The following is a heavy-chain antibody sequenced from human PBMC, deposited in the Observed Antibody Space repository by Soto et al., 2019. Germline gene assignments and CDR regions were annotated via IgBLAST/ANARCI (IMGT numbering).Heavy chain of an antibody. CDR1: GGSISSYY. V-gene: IGHV4-59*01. J-gene: IGHJ6*02. D-gene: IGHD3-10*01. CDR3: ARRITMVRGVTTYYYYYGMDV. Sequence: SETLSLTCTVSGGSISSYYWSWIRQPPGKGLEWIGYIYYSGSTNYNPSLKSRVTISVDTSKNQFSLKLSSVTAADTAVYYCARRITMVRGVTTYYYYYGMDVWGQGTTVTVSS. CDR2: IYYSGST.